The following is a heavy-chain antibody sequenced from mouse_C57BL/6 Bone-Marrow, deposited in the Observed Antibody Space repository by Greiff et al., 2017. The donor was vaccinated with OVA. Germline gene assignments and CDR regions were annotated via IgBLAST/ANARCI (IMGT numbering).Heavy chain of an antibody. Sequence: VQLKQSGAELVRPGASVKLSCTASGFNIKDDYMHWVKQRPEQGLEWIGWIDPENGDTEYASKFQGKATITADTSSNTAYLQLSSLTSEDTAVYYCTIRRPRAMDYWGQGTSVTVSS. V-gene: IGHV14-4*01. CDR2: IDPENGDT. CDR1: GFNIKDDY. J-gene: IGHJ4*01. CDR3: TIRRPRAMDY.